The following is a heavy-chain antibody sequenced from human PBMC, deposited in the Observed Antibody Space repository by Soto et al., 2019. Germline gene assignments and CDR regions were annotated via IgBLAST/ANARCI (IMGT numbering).Heavy chain of an antibody. Sequence: ASVKVSCKASGYTLTSYDINWVRQATGQGLEWMGWMSLNSGNSGSAQKFQGRVTMTRNPSTNTVYMELSSLRSEDTAVCYCARGRGYHDSSGYNDYWGPGTLVTVS. CDR2: MSLNSGNS. V-gene: IGHV1-8*01. J-gene: IGHJ4*02. CDR3: ARGRGYHDSSGYNDY. CDR1: GYTLTSYD. D-gene: IGHD3-22*01.